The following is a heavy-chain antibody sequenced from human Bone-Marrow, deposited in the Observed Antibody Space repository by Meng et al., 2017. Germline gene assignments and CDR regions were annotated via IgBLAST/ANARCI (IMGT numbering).Heavy chain of an antibody. D-gene: IGHD3-16*01. CDR3: TRNEYYCLGY. J-gene: IGHJ4*02. CDR1: GGSSSSDHW. CDR2: IYHDGSA. V-gene: IGHV4-4*02. Sequence: QVQVRASGPVAVRPSGTLSLTCAFSGGSSSSDHWWSWVRQSPGKGLGWIGEIYHDGSARNNPSLKSRVTISVDRAKNQFSLTLTSVTAADTAVYYCTRNEYYCLGYWGQGTLVTVSS.